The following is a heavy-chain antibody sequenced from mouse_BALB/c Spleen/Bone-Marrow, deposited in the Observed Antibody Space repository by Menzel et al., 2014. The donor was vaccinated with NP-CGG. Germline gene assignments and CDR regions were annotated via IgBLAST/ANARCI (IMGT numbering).Heavy chain of an antibody. J-gene: IGHJ1*01. Sequence: QVQLQQSGAELVKPGASVKLSCTASGYTFTSYWIHWVKQRPGQGLEWIGEINPGNGRTNYNEKFKSKATLTVDRSSSTAYMQLSSLTSEDSAVYYCARRDYDYGLVYWYFDVWGAGTTVTVSS. CDR3: ARRDYDYGLVYWYFDV. V-gene: IGHV1S81*02. CDR2: INPGNGRT. D-gene: IGHD2-4*01. CDR1: GYTFTSYW.